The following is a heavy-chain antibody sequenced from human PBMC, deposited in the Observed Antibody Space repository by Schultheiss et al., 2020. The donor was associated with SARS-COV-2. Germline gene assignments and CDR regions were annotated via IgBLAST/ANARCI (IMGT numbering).Heavy chain of an antibody. V-gene: IGHV3-30*12. J-gene: IGHJ4*02. CDR2: ISYDGSNK. CDR1: GFTFSSYG. D-gene: IGHD2-15*01. CDR3: ARSDDVVVVAAINFDN. Sequence: GESLKISCAASGFTFSSYGMHWVRQAPGKGLEWVAVISYDGSNKYYADSVKGRFTISRDNSKNTLYLQMNSLRAEDTAVYYCARSDDVVVVAAINFDNWGQGTLVTVSS.